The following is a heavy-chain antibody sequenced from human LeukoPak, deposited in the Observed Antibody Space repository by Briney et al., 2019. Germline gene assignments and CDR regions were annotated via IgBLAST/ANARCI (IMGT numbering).Heavy chain of an antibody. CDR3: AKDLVYDTSGYSLFDY. V-gene: IGHV3-23*01. CDR1: GFTFSSYA. Sequence: PGGSLRLSCAASGFTFSSYAMSWVRQAPGKGLEWVSAISGSGGSTYYADSVNGRFTISRDNSKNTLYLQMNSMRADATAFYYWAKDLVYDTSGYSLFDYWAQGPLVTVSS. J-gene: IGHJ4*02. CDR2: ISGSGGST. D-gene: IGHD3-22*01.